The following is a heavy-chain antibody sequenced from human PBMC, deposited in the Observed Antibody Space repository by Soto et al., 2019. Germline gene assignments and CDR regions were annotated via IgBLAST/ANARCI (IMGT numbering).Heavy chain of an antibody. CDR1: GGTFSSYA. J-gene: IGHJ4*02. V-gene: IGHV1-69*13. CDR3: ASIYYYDSSGDPYYFDY. Sequence: ASVKVSCKASGGTFSSYAISWVRQAPGQGLEWMGGIIPIFGTANYAQKFQGRVTITADESTSTAYMELSSLRSEDTAVYYCASIYYYDSSGDPYYFDYWGQGTLVTVSS. D-gene: IGHD3-22*01. CDR2: IIPIFGTA.